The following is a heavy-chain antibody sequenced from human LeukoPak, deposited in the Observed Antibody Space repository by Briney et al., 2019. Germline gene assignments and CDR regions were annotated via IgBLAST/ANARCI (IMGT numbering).Heavy chain of an antibody. V-gene: IGHV3-23*01. J-gene: IGHJ6*03. CDR3: AKATGDGYNSYYYYYMDV. CDR2: ISGSGGST. CDR1: GFNFSNYG. Sequence: GGSLRLSCAASGFNFSNYGMSWVRQAPGKGLEWVSAISGSGGSTYYADSVKGRFTISRDNSKNTLYLQMNSLRAEDTAVYYCAKATGDGYNSYYYYYMDVWGKGTTVTISS. D-gene: IGHD5-24*01.